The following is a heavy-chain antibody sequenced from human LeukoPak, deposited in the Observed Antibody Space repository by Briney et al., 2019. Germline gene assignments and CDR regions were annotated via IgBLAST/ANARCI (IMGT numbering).Heavy chain of an antibody. CDR2: INRGGDNI. D-gene: IGHD3-9*01. CDR1: GFTLSSYS. CDR3: ARDHDWAFDY. J-gene: IGHJ4*02. V-gene: IGHV3-48*02. Sequence: PGGSLRLPCSASGFTLSSYSMNWVRQAPGKGLEWLAYINRGGDNIWYADSVKGRFTISRDNARDSLFLQMNSLRDEDTAVYYCARDHDWAFDYWGQGTLVTVSS.